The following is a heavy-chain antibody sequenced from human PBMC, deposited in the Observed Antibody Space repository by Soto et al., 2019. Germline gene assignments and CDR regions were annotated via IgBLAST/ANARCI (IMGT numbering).Heavy chain of an antibody. D-gene: IGHD6-13*01. CDR1: GGSFSDYS. J-gene: IGHJ4*02. V-gene: IGHV4-34*01. Sequence: TLSLTCAVYGGSFSDYSWSWIRQPPGKGLAWIGEISHSGGSNYNPSLKSRVTISVDTSKNQFSLKLSSVTAADTAVYYCARGRKDYSSSWYVGWGQGTLVTVSS. CDR2: ISHSGGS. CDR3: ARGRKDYSSSWYVG.